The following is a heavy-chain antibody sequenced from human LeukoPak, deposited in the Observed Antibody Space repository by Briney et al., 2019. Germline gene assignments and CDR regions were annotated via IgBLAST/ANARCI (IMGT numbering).Heavy chain of an antibody. Sequence: PGGSLRLSCVGSGFIFSRYWMHWVRQAPGKGLVWVSRINSDGSATEYADSVKGRFTISRDNAKNTLYLQMNSLRPEDTAVYYCVRLLDSDYWGQGTPVTVSS. CDR3: VRLLDSDY. J-gene: IGHJ4*02. V-gene: IGHV3-74*01. CDR1: GFIFSRYW. CDR2: INSDGSAT. D-gene: IGHD2-15*01.